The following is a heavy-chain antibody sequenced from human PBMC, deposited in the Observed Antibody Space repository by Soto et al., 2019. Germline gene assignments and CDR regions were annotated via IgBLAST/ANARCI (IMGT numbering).Heavy chain of an antibody. CDR1: GGTFSSYA. CDR3: AIATTVTTFPYYYGMDV. D-gene: IGHD4-17*01. J-gene: IGHJ6*02. V-gene: IGHV1-69*01. Sequence: QVQRVQSGAEVKKPGSSVKVSCKDSGGTFSSYAISWVRQAPGPGLEWMGGFIPIFGTANYAQKFHGRVTITADESTSTAYMELSSLRPEDTAVDYRAIATTVTTFPYYYGMDVWGQGTTVTVSS. CDR2: FIPIFGTA.